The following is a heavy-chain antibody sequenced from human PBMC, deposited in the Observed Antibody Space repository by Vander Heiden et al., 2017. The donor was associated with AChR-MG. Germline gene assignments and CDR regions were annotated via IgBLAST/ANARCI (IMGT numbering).Heavy chain of an antibody. J-gene: IGHJ3*02. Sequence: QVQLQQSGPGLVKPSQTLSLTCAISGDSVSSNSAAWNWIRQSPSRGLEWLGRTYYRSKWYNDYAVSVKSRITINPDTSKNQFSLQLNSVTPEDTAVYYCARDLGHCSGGSCYADAFDIWGQGTMVTVSS. D-gene: IGHD2-15*01. CDR1: GDSVSSNSAA. CDR2: TYYRSKWYN. V-gene: IGHV6-1*01. CDR3: ARDLGHCSGGSCYADAFDI.